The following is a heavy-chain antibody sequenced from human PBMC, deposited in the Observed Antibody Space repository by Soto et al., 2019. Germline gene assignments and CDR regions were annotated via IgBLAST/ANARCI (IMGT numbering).Heavy chain of an antibody. D-gene: IGHD2-21*02. Sequence: QITLKESGPAVVKPTQTLTLTCAYSGFSLSTDEVGVGWIRQPPNKALEWLALVYWDDDKRYSHSLRSRLTITKDTSKNQVVLKMTHMDPVDTGTYYCALSGVGRDCYAYWGQGALVTVSS. CDR3: ALSGVGRDCYAY. CDR2: VYWDDDK. V-gene: IGHV2-5*02. CDR1: GFSLSTDEVG. J-gene: IGHJ4*02.